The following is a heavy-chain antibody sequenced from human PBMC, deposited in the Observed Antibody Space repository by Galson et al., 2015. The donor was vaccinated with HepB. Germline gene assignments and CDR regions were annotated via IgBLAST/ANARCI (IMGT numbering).Heavy chain of an antibody. CDR2: INHSGST. J-gene: IGHJ2*01. Sequence: SEPLSLTCAVYGGSFSGYYWSWIRQPPGKGLEWIGEINHSGSTNYNPSLKSRVTISVDTSKNQFSLKLSSVTAADTAVYYCARIRGGPMVRGVIITAHWYFDLWGRGTLVTVSS. CDR3: ARIRGGPMVRGVIITAHWYFDL. CDR1: GGSFSGYY. D-gene: IGHD3-10*01. V-gene: IGHV4-34*01.